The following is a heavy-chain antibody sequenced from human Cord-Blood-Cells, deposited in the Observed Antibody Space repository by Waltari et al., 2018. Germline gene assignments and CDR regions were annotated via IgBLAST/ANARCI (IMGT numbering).Heavy chain of an antibody. CDR1: GGSFSGYY. CDR3: ARAANVDTAMDEGECDY. CDR2: INHSGST. V-gene: IGHV4-34*01. D-gene: IGHD5-18*01. J-gene: IGHJ4*02. Sequence: QVQLQQRGAGLLKPSETLSLTCAVYGGSFSGYYWSWIRQPPGKGLEWIGEINHSGSTNYNPSLKRRDTISVDTSKNQFSLTLSSGTAAETAVDYGARAANVDTAMDEGECDYWGQGTLVIVSS.